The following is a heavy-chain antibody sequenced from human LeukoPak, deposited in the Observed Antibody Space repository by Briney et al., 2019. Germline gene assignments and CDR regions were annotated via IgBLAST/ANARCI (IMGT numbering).Heavy chain of an antibody. CDR2: ISGSGGST. Sequence: GGSLRLSCAASGFTFSSYAMSWVRPAPGKGLEWLSAISGSGGSTYYADSVKGRFTISRDNSKNTLYLQMNSLRAEDTAVYYCAKDEGTAMAQGYWGQGTLVTVSS. V-gene: IGHV3-23*01. CDR1: GFTFSSYA. D-gene: IGHD5-18*01. J-gene: IGHJ4*02. CDR3: AKDEGTAMAQGY.